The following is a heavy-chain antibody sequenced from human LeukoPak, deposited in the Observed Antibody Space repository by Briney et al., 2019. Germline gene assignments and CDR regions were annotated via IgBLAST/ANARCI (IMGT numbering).Heavy chain of an antibody. J-gene: IGHJ4*02. Sequence: GGSLRLSCAASGFTFSSYGMHWVRQAPGKGLEWVAFIRYDGSNKYYADSVKGRFTISRDNSKNTLYLLMNSLRAEDTAVYYCAKDIGDCSGSCKYYFDYWGQGTLVTVSS. V-gene: IGHV3-30*02. CDR3: AKDIGDCSGSCKYYFDY. D-gene: IGHD3-10*02. CDR1: GFTFSSYG. CDR2: IRYDGSNK.